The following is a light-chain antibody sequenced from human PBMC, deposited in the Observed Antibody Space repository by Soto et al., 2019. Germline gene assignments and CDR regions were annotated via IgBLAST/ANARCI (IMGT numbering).Light chain of an antibody. J-gene: IGLJ1*01. CDR2: EVR. V-gene: IGLV2-14*01. Sequence: QSALTQPASVSRSPGQSITISCTGTSSDVGGYEYVSWYQQHPGKAPKIMIYEVRDRPSGVSSRFSGSKSGNTASLTISGLQAEDEADYYCSSYRGGSTYVFGTGTKVTVL. CDR1: SSDVGGYEY. CDR3: SSYRGGSTYV.